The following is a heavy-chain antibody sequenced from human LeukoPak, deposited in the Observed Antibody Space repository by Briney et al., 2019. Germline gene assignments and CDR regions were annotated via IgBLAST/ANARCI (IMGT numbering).Heavy chain of an antibody. CDR2: IRYDGGNK. Sequence: GGSLRLSCAASGFTFSSYGMHWVRQAPGKGLEWVAFIRYDGGNKYYADSVKGRFTISRDNSKNTLYLQMNSLRAEDTAVYYCAKDGDFWSGYLDYWGQGTLVTVSS. D-gene: IGHD3-3*01. V-gene: IGHV3-30*02. CDR1: GFTFSSYG. J-gene: IGHJ4*02. CDR3: AKDGDFWSGYLDY.